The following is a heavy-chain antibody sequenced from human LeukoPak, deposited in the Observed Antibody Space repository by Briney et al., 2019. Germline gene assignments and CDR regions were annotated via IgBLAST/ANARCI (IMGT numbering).Heavy chain of an antibody. Sequence: SETLSLTCAVYGGSFSGYYWSWIRQPPGKGPEWIGEINHSGSTNYNPSLKSRVTISVDTSKNQFSLKLSSVTAADTAVYYCARVTKIFARVDYWGQGTLVTVSS. CDR2: INHSGST. J-gene: IGHJ4*02. CDR1: GGSFSGYY. V-gene: IGHV4-34*01. D-gene: IGHD2-15*01. CDR3: ARVTKIFARVDY.